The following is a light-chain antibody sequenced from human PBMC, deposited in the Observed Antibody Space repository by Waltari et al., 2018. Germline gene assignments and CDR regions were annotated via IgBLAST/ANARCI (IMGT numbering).Light chain of an antibody. J-gene: IGLJ3*02. V-gene: IGLV2-23*02. CDR1: GNDIGSYNL. CDR2: EVT. Sequence: GSPGQSSTLSCTGTGNDIGSYNLLSWYQQHPGQAPRLIIYEVTKRPAGVSSRFSGSKSGNTASLTISGLQAEDEAKYFCCSYIGSNMLVFGGGTNLTVL. CDR3: CSYIGSNMLV.